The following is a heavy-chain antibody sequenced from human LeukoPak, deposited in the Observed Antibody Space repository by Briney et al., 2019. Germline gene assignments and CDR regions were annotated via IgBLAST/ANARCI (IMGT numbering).Heavy chain of an antibody. J-gene: IGHJ4*02. CDR1: GYTFTGYS. D-gene: IGHD3-16*01. V-gene: IGHV1-2*02. CDR2: INPNNGFT. Sequence: ASVKVSCKVSGYTFTGYSLHWVRQAPGQGIEWMGWINPNNGFTNYTQKFKGRVTMTRDTSISTAYMELNRLTSDDTAVFYCARAWGSLYYFDYWGQGTLVTVSS. CDR3: ARAWGSLYYFDY.